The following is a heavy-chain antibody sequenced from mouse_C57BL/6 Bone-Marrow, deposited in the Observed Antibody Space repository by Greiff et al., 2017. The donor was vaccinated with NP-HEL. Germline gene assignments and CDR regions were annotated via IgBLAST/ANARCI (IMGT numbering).Heavy chain of an antibody. D-gene: IGHD2-3*01. CDR2: IDPSDSYT. CDR3: AGGDDGYYPWFAY. CDR1: GYTFTSYW. J-gene: IGHJ3*01. Sequence: QVQLQQPGAELVKPGASVKLSCKASGYTFTSYWMQWVKQRPGQGLEWIGEIDPSDSYTNYNQKFKGKATLTVDTSSSTAYMQLSSLTSEDSAVYYCAGGDDGYYPWFAYWGQGTLVTVSA. V-gene: IGHV1-50*01.